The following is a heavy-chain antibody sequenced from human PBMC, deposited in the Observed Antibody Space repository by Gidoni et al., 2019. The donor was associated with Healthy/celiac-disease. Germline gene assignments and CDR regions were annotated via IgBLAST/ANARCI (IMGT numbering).Heavy chain of an antibody. D-gene: IGHD1-26*01. CDR3: ASSGSRGIYYGMDV. CDR2: ISSSSSYI. V-gene: IGHV3-21*01. Sequence: VQLVESGGGLVKPGGSLRLSCAASGFTFSSYSMNGVRQAPGKGLELVSSISSSSSYIYYADSVKGRFTISRDNAKNSLYLQMNSLRAEDTAVYYCASSGSRGIYYGMDVWGQGTTVTVSS. CDR1: GFTFSSYS. J-gene: IGHJ6*02.